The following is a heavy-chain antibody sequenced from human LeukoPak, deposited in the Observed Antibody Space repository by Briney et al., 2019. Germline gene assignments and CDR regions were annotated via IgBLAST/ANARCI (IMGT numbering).Heavy chain of an antibody. CDR3: ARQVVAVAGTGYFDY. Sequence: SETLSLTCTVSGGSIRSSSYYWGWIRQPPGKGLEWIGSIYYSGSTYYNASPKSRGAISVDTSKNQFSLKLNSVTAADTAVYFCARQVVAVAGTGYFDYWGQGTLVTVSS. J-gene: IGHJ4*02. D-gene: IGHD6-19*01. CDR2: IYYSGST. V-gene: IGHV4-39*01. CDR1: GGSIRSSSYY.